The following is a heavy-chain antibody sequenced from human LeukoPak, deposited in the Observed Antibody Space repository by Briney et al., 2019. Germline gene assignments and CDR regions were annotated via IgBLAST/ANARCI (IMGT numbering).Heavy chain of an antibody. V-gene: IGHV3-74*01. D-gene: IGHD3-22*01. CDR2: INSDGSST. J-gene: IGHJ3*02. CDR1: GFTFSTYS. Sequence: PGGSLRLSCAASGFTFSTYSMHWVRQAPGKGLLWVSRINSDGSSTNYADSVKGRFTISRDNANNTLYLQMNSLRAEDTAVYYSAPTSSGWDAFHIWGQGTMVTVSS. CDR3: APTSSGWDAFHI.